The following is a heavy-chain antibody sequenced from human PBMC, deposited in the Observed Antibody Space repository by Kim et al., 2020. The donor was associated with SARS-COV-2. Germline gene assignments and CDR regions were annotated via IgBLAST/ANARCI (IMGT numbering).Heavy chain of an antibody. D-gene: IGHD1-26*01. CDR1: KFTFSSYW. Sequence: GGSLRLSCAASKFTFSSYWMGWVRQAPGKRLEWVANIKDDGSKKDYVDSVKGRFTISRNNAENSVFLQMNSLGVEDTAVYYCVRDGKMGASPFDYWGQGILVTVSS. CDR3: VRDGKMGASPFDY. CDR2: IKDDGSKK. J-gene: IGHJ4*02. V-gene: IGHV3-7*03.